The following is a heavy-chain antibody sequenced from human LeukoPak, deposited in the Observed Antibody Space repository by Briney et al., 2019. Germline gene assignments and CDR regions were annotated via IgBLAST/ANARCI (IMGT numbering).Heavy chain of an antibody. Sequence: SETLSLTCAVYGVSFSGYYWSWIRQPPGKGLEWIGEINHSGSTNYNPSLKSRVTISEDTSKNQFSLKLSSVTAAGTAVYYCAREEFIRIAGCISIFGVANKGGYYMDVWAKGTTVTVSS. CDR2: INHSGST. D-gene: IGHD3-3*01. CDR1: GVSFSGYY. CDR3: AREEFIRIAGCISIFGVANKGGYYMDV. J-gene: IGHJ6*03. V-gene: IGHV4-34*01.